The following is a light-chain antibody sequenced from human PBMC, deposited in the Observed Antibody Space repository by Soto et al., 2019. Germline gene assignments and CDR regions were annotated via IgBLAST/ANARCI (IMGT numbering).Light chain of an antibody. Sequence: IRWTHSPSSLSASVGDRVTITCRASQGIGSNLAWYHQKPGKPPKLLIYDASSLESGVPSRFSGSGFGTDFTLTISSLQPEDFATYYCQQFSFLPVSFGGGTKVDIK. CDR3: QQFSFLPVS. J-gene: IGKJ4*01. CDR1: QGIGSN. V-gene: IGKV1-13*02. CDR2: DAS.